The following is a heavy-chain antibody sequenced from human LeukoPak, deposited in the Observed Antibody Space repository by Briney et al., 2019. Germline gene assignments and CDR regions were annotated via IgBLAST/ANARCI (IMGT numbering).Heavy chain of an antibody. CDR2: TYYRSKWYN. D-gene: IGHD3-10*01. J-gene: IGHJ4*02. V-gene: IGHV6-1*01. CDR3: AREPYYYGSGSYCYFDY. CDR1: GDSVPSNTAA. Sequence: SQTLSLTCAISGDSVPSNTAAWNWIRQSPSRGLEWLGRTYYRSKWYNDYAVSVKSRITINPDTSKNQFSLQLKAVTPEDTAVYFCAREPYYYGSGSYCYFDYWGQGTLVTVSS.